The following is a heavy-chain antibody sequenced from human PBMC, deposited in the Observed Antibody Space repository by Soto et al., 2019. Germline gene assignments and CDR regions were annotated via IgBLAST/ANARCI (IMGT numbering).Heavy chain of an antibody. V-gene: IGHV1-8*01. J-gene: IGHJ6*03. CDR1: GYTFTSYD. Sequence: ASVKVSCKASGYTFTSYDINWVRQATGQGLEWMGWMNPNSGNTGYAQKFQGRVTMTRNTSISTAYMELSSLISEDTAVYYCAREGMSVTMVRGVIARPYYYYYYYMDVWGKGTTVTVSS. CDR3: AREGMSVTMVRGVIARPYYYYYYYMDV. CDR2: MNPNSGNT. D-gene: IGHD3-10*01.